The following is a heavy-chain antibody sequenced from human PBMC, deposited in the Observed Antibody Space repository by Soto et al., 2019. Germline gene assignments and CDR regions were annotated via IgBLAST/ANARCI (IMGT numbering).Heavy chain of an antibody. CDR3: GKASSSNSWSPIDY. CDR2: ISWRTSSI. J-gene: IGHJ4*02. V-gene: IGHV3-9*01. CDR1: GFTFDDYA. Sequence: EVQLVESGGGLVEPGTSLRLSCAASGFTFDDYAMHWVRQIPGKGLQWVSGISWRTSSIGYGASLRGRFLISRDNANNSLYLQMNDLRPEDTALYYCGKASSSNSWSPIDYWGQGTMVTVSS. D-gene: IGHD3-3*01.